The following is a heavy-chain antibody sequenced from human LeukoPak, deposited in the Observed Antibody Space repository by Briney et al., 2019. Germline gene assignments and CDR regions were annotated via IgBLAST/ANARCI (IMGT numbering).Heavy chain of an antibody. V-gene: IGHV5-51*01. Sequence: YWSWIRQPPGKGLEWMGIIYPGDSDTRYSPSFQGQVTISADKSISTAYLQWSSLKASDTAMYYCARASSLGLVVDWGQGTLVTVSS. D-gene: IGHD3/OR15-3a*01. CDR1: YW. J-gene: IGHJ4*02. CDR3: ARASSLGLVVD. CDR2: IYPGDSDT.